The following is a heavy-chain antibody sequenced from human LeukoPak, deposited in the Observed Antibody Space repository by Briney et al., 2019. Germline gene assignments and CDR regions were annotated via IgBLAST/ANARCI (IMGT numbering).Heavy chain of an antibody. CDR3: AEERVTTTTFDY. V-gene: IGHV3-23*01. Sequence: GGSLRLSCAASGFTFSTYAMSWVRQAPGKGLEWVSLISGSGGSTYYADSVKGRFTISRDNGKNTLSLQMNSLRAEDTALYYCAEERVTTTTFDYWGRGTLVTVSS. CDR2: ISGSGGST. D-gene: IGHD4-11*01. J-gene: IGHJ4*02. CDR1: GFTFSTYA.